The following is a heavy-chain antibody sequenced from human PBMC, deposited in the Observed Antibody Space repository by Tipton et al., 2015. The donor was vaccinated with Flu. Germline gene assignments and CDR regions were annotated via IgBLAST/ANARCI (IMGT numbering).Heavy chain of an antibody. Sequence: LRLSCTVSGGSISSYYWSWIRQPAGKGLEWIGSIYHSGSTYYNPSLKSRVTISVDTSKNQFSLKLSPVTAADTAVYYCARDPTTRGSTDEHWGQGTLVTVSS. V-gene: IGHV4-4*07. CDR1: GGSISSYY. CDR3: ARDPTTRGSTDEH. CDR2: IYHSGST. D-gene: IGHD1-14*01. J-gene: IGHJ4*02.